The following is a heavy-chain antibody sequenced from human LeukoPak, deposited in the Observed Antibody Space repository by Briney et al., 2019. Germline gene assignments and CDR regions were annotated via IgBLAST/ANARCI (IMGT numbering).Heavy chain of an antibody. CDR3: AKERATVVTLGPFDY. CDR2: IWYDGSNK. D-gene: IGHD4-23*01. Sequence: PGRSLRLSCAASGFTFSSYGMHWVRQAPGKGLEGVAVIWYDGSNKYYADSVKDRFTIARDNSKNTLYLQMNSLRGDDKAVYYCAKERATVVTLGPFDYWGQGTLVTVSS. V-gene: IGHV3-33*06. J-gene: IGHJ4*02. CDR1: GFTFSSYG.